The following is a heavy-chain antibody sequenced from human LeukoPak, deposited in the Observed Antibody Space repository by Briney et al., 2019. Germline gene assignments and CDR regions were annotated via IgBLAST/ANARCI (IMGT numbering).Heavy chain of an antibody. Sequence: EASVKVSCKASGYTFTSYDINWVRQATGQGLEWMRWMNPNSGNTGYAQKFQGRVTMTRNTSISTAYMELSSLRSEDTAVYYCAGSLSSSWYDYGMDVWGQGTTVTVSS. D-gene: IGHD6-13*01. CDR1: GYTFTSYD. CDR3: AGSLSSSWYDYGMDV. CDR2: MNPNSGNT. V-gene: IGHV1-8*01. J-gene: IGHJ6*02.